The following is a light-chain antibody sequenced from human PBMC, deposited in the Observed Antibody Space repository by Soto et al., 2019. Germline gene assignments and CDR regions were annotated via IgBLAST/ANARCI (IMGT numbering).Light chain of an antibody. J-gene: IGKJ5*01. CDR3: QQTHSFPIT. V-gene: IGKV1D-12*01. CDR1: QGISRW. CDR2: AAS. Sequence: DIQMTQSPSSLSASVGDRVTITCWASQGISRWLAWYQQKPGEAPKFLIYAASSLQSGVPSRFSVSGAGTDFSLTISSLQPEDFATYYCQQTHSFPITFGQGTRLEIK.